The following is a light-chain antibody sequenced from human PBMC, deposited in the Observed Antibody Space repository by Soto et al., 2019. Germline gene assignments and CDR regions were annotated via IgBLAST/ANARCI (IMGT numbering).Light chain of an antibody. V-gene: IGKV1-5*01. CDR1: QSISSW. CDR3: QQYNSYST. Sequence: DIQMTQSHSTLSASVGARVTITCRASQSISSWLAWYQQKPGKAPKLLIYDASSLESGVPSRFSGSGSGTEFTLTISSLQPDDFATYYCQQYNSYSTFGQGTRLEIK. CDR2: DAS. J-gene: IGKJ5*01.